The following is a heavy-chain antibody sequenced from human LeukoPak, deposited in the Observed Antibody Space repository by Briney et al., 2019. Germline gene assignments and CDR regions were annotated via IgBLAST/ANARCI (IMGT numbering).Heavy chain of an antibody. CDR2: INGNGDST. J-gene: IGHJ3*02. D-gene: IGHD3-22*01. Sequence: PGGSLRLSCAASGFTFSSYAMSWVRQAPGKGLEWVSGINGNGDSTYYADSVKGRFTISRDNSKNTLYLQMNSLRAEDTAVYYCAKVRRGDMNYYDSSGLEGPDAFDIWGQGTMVTVSS. CDR3: AKVRRGDMNYYDSSGLEGPDAFDI. CDR1: GFTFSSYA. V-gene: IGHV3-23*01.